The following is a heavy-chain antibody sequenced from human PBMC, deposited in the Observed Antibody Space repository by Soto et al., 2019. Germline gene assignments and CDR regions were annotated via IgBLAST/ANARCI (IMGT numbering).Heavy chain of an antibody. CDR1: GDSVSGNSAS. D-gene: IGHD1-26*01. Sequence: SHTLSLTCAISGDSVSGNSASWNWIRQSPSRGLEWLGRTYYRSKWYNEYGLSVKSRITINADTCKNQFSLQLNSVTPEDAAVYYCARKVGNARGFGPGYYFGMDVWGQGTTVTVSS. J-gene: IGHJ6*02. V-gene: IGHV6-1*01. CDR3: ARKVGNARGFGPGYYFGMDV. CDR2: TYYRSKWYN.